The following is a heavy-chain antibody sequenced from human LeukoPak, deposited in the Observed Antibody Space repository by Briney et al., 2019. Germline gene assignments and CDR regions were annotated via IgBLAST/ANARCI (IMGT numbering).Heavy chain of an antibody. CDR1: GFTFSSYA. V-gene: IGHV3-30-3*01. Sequence: GGSLRLSCAASGFTFSSYAMHWGRQGPGKGLEWVAVISYEASNKYYTDSVKGRFTISRDNSKNMLYLQMDSLRVEDTAVYHCAREEYGGVYFDYWGQGTLVTVSS. J-gene: IGHJ4*02. CDR2: ISYEASNK. CDR3: AREEYGGVYFDY. D-gene: IGHD4-23*01.